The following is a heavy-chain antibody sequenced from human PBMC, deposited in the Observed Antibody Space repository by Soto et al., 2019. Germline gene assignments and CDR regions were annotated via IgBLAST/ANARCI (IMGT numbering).Heavy chain of an antibody. V-gene: IGHV4-59*01. J-gene: IGHJ3*02. CDR1: GGSISTYL. CDR3: ARLRVWAFDI. D-gene: IGHD3-16*01. Sequence: SETLSLTCTVSGGSISTYLWTWIRQSPGKGLEWIGNVHYSGTTNYSPSLKSRVTISVDTSKNQFSLKLSSVTAADTALYYCARLRVWAFDIWGQGTMVTVSS. CDR2: VHYSGTT.